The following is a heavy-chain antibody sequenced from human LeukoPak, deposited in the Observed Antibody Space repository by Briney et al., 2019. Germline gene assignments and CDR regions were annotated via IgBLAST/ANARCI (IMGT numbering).Heavy chain of an antibody. V-gene: IGHV3-23*01. Sequence: GGSLRLSCVASGFTFNIYAMIWVRQAPGKGLEWVSGISGRGSNTYNADYVKGRFTISRDNSKNTVYLQMNSLRAEDTAIYYCAKDPLDYWGQGTLVTVSS. CDR3: AKDPLDY. CDR1: GFTFNIYA. J-gene: IGHJ4*02. CDR2: ISGRGSNT.